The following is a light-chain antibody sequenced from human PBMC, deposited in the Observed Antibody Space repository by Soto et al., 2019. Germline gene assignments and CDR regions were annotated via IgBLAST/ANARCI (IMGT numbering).Light chain of an antibody. J-gene: IGKJ5*01. CDR3: QQYTSSTT. Sequence: PGALTSSLVERATLSCRASQSVSSNLAWYQQKPGQAPRLLIYGASTRATGIPARFSGSGSGTEFTLTISSLEPEDFAVYYCQQYTSSTTFGQGTRLEIK. CDR1: QSVSSN. V-gene: IGKV3-15*01. CDR2: GAS.